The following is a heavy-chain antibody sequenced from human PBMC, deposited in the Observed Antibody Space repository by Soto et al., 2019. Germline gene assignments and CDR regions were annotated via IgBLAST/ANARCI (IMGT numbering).Heavy chain of an antibody. Sequence: SETLSLTCIVSGESISSSSYYWGWIRQPPGKGLEWIGSIYYSGRTYYNPSFKSRVTISIDTSKNQFSLKLSSVTATDTAVYYCARQRTTVVPQAYFSHRGQGALGRVSS. CDR2: IYYSGRT. CDR3: ARQRTTVVPQAYFSH. J-gene: IGHJ4*02. V-gene: IGHV4-39*01. CDR1: GESISSSSYY. D-gene: IGHD4-17*01.